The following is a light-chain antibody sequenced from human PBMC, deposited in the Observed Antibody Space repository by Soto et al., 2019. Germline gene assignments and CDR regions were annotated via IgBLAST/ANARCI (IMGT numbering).Light chain of an antibody. J-gene: IGKJ4*01. Sequence: DIQMTQSPSSLSASVGDRVTITCQASQDISNYLNWYQQKPGKAPKLLIYDASNLETGVPSRFSGSGSGTDFTFTISSLQPEDIATYYCHQYAYAPLTFGGGTKVEIK. CDR1: QDISNY. CDR3: HQYAYAPLT. V-gene: IGKV1-33*01. CDR2: DAS.